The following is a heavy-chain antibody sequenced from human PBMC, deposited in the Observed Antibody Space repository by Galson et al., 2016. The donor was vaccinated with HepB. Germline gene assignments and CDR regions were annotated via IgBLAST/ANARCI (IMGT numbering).Heavy chain of an antibody. CDR3: VRVGREDYGGKTFGYDY. D-gene: IGHD4-23*01. Sequence: SLRLSCAASGFTFSTYSMNWVRQAPGKGQEWVSYISTSSTTIYYADSVKGRFTISRDNAKNSLYLRMNSLRDEDTAVYYCVRVGREDYGGKTFGYDYWGQGALVTVSS. CDR1: GFTFSTYS. V-gene: IGHV3-48*02. J-gene: IGHJ4*02. CDR2: ISTSSTTI.